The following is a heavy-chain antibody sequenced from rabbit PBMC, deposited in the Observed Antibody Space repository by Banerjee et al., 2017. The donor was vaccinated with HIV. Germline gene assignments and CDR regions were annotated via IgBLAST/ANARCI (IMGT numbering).Heavy chain of an antibody. CDR1: GFSFSNKYV. Sequence: QEQLEESGGDLVKPEGSLTLTCTASGFSFSNKYVMCCVRQAPGEGRVLISCFYAGSSGMTYYASWANGRFTISKTSSTTVTLQMTSLTAADTATYFCARDLAGVIGWNLNLWGPGTLVTVS. V-gene: IGHV1S45*01. CDR3: ARDLAGVIGWNLNL. J-gene: IGHJ4*01. D-gene: IGHD4-1*01. CDR2: FYAGSSGMT.